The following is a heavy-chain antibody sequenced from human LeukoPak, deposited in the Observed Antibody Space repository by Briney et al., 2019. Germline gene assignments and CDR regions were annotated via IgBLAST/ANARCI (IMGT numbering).Heavy chain of an antibody. V-gene: IGHV3-30*18. J-gene: IGHJ5*02. Sequence: GRSLRLSCAASGFTFSSYGMHWVRQAPGKGLEWVAVISYDGSNKYYADSVKGRFTISRGNSKNTLYLQMNSLRAEDTAVYYCAKDRYCSSTSCYIRSRNWFDPWGQGTLVTVSS. CDR2: ISYDGSNK. D-gene: IGHD2-2*02. CDR1: GFTFSSYG. CDR3: AKDRYCSSTSCYIRSRNWFDP.